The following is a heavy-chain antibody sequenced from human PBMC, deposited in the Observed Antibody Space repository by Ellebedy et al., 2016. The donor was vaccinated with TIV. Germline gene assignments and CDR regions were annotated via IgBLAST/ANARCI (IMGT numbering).Heavy chain of an antibody. CDR2: MYSTGST. Sequence: SETLSLTXTVSGGSVSSYYWTWIRQPAGKGLEWIGRMYSTGSTNYNPSLKSRVTISVDTSKNQFSLKLSSVTAADTAVYYCARVTTYGMDVWGKGTTVTVSS. CDR3: ARVTTYGMDV. V-gene: IGHV4-4*07. D-gene: IGHD4-11*01. J-gene: IGHJ6*04. CDR1: GGSVSSYY.